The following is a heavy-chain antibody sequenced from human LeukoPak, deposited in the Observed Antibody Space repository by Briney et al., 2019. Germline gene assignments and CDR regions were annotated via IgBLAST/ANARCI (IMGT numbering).Heavy chain of an antibody. V-gene: IGHV3-21*01. CDR3: VRGGYRGFDYEY. D-gene: IGHD5-12*01. Sequence: GGSLRLSCAASGFTFSTYSMNWLRLAPGKGLEWVSSISPDSNYKYYVDSVKGRFTISRNNAKSSLYLQMNSLRAEDTAVYYCVRGGYRGFDYEYWGQGTLVTVSS. J-gene: IGHJ4*02. CDR1: GFTFSTYS. CDR2: ISPDSNYK.